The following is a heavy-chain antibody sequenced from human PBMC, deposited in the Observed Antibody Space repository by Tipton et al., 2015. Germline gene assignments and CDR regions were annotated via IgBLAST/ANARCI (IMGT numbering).Heavy chain of an antibody. CDR2: IYSGGST. D-gene: IGHD2-8*02. Sequence: SLRLSCAASGFTVSSNYMSWVRQASGKGLEWVSVIYSGGSTYYADSVKGRFTISRDNSKNTLYLQMNSLRAEDTAVYYCARGGVCYTALRCFSGMDVWGQGTTVTVSS. J-gene: IGHJ6*02. CDR1: GFTVSSNY. V-gene: IGHV3-53*01. CDR3: ARGGVCYTALRCFSGMDV.